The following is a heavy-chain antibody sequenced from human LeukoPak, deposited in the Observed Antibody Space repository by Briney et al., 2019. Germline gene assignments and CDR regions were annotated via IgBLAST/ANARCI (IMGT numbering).Heavy chain of an antibody. Sequence: GSLRLSFAASGFTFSSYAMSWVRQAPGRGLEWVSAISGSGGSTYYADSVKGRFTISRDNSKNTLYLQMNSLRAEDTAVYSCAKGDNEVGANVSFDYWGQGTLVTVSS. J-gene: IGHJ4*02. CDR3: AKGDNEVGANVSFDY. CDR2: ISGSGGST. CDR1: GFTFSSYA. D-gene: IGHD1-26*01. V-gene: IGHV3-23*01.